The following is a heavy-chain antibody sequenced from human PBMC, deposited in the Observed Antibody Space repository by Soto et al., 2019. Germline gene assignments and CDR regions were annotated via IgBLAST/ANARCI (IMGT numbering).Heavy chain of an antibody. J-gene: IGHJ6*01. D-gene: IGHD3-16*01. V-gene: IGHV1-18*04. CDR1: GYTFSNYA. CDR3: ARSELERGEVGYYGMDV. Sequence: QVQLVQSGADLKKPGASVQVSCKTSGYTFSNYAINWVRQAPGQGLEWMGWISSYNSYNGDTKYARMLQDRLTMTIDTSTATAYLELRSLRSDDTAVYYCARSELERGEVGYYGMDVWGQGNTVTVSS. CDR2: ISSYNSYNGDT.